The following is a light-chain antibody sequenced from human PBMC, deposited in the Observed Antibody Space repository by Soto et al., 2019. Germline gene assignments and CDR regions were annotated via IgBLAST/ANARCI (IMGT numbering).Light chain of an antibody. V-gene: IGLV2-8*01. Sequence: QSALTQPPSASGSPGQSVTISCTGTSSDVGAYNYVSWYQHHPGKAPKLMIYDVTRRPSGVAGRFSGSKSGNTASLTVSGLQAEDEAAYYCSSYAGSSNFVVFGGGTKLTVL. CDR3: SSYAGSSNFVV. CDR1: SSDVGAYNY. J-gene: IGLJ2*01. CDR2: DVT.